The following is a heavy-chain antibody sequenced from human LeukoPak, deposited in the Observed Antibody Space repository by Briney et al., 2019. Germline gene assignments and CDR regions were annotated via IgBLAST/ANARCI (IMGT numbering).Heavy chain of an antibody. CDR1: GYSISSGYY. V-gene: IGHV4-38-2*02. J-gene: IGHJ4*02. D-gene: IGHD3-10*01. Sequence: SETLSLTCTVSGYSISSGYYWGWIRQPPGKGLEWIGSIYHSGSTYYNPSLKSRVTISVDTSKNQFSLKLSSVTAADTAVYYCARGVRYYGSGSYYSTPLFDYWGQGTLVTVSS. CDR3: ARGVRYYGSGSYYSTPLFDY. CDR2: IYHSGST.